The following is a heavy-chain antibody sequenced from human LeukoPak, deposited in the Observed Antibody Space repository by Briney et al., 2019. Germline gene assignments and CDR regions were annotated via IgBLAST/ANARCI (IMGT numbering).Heavy chain of an antibody. J-gene: IGHJ4*02. V-gene: IGHV3-33*06. CDR1: GFTFSNYG. Sequence: PGGSLGLSCAASGFTFSNYGMHWVRQAPGKGLEWVAVIWSDGSNKYSADSVKGRFAISRDNSKNTLYLQMNSLRAEDTAVYYCAKELGTIAAWYYFQHWGQGTLVTVSS. CDR2: IWSDGSNK. CDR3: AKELGTIAAWYYFQH. D-gene: IGHD6-13*01.